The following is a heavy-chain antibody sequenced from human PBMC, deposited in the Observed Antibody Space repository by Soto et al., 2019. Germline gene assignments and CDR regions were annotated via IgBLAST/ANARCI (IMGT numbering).Heavy chain of an antibody. CDR1: GVTFSSYV. D-gene: IGHD3-22*01. Sequence: GYLRLCCAAYGVTFSSYVMNWVRQAPGKGLEWVSTIRRSGDTTYYADSVRGRFTISRDNSKNTLYLQMYSLRAGDTAVYYCASEKSYYFGSPGSSEGYRCQGTL. CDR2: IRRSGDTT. J-gene: IGHJ4*02. V-gene: IGHV3-23*01. CDR3: ASEKSYYFGSPGSSEGY.